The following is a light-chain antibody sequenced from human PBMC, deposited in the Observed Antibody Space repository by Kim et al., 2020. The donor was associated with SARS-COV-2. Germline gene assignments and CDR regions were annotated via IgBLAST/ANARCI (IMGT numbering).Light chain of an antibody. CDR2: WAS. CDR1: QRVFHSPNNKNY. Sequence: RATINCKSRQRVFHSPNNKNYLAWYQQKSGQPPKLLICWASARESGVPDRFSGSGSGTDFTLTITSLQAEDVAVYFCHQYATFPYSFGQGTKLEI. CDR3: HQYATFPYS. V-gene: IGKV4-1*01. J-gene: IGKJ2*03.